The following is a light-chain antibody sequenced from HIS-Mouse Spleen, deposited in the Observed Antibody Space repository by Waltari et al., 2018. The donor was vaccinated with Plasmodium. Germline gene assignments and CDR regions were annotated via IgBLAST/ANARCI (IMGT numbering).Light chain of an antibody. CDR1: SAIIVGSHT. V-gene: IGLV5-37*01. CDR2: YYPDSDK. Sequence: QPVLTQPPSSSASPGESARLTCTLPSAIIVGSHTLYWYHQKPGSPPRYLLYYYPDSDKGQGSGVPSRFSGSKDASANTGILLISGLQSEDEADYYCMIWPSNASGVFGGGTKLTVL. CDR3: MIWPSNASGV. J-gene: IGLJ3*02.